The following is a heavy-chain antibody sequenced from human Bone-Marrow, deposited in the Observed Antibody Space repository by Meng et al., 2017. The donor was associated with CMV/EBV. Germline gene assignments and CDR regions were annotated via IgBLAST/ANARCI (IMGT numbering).Heavy chain of an antibody. V-gene: IGHV3-23*01. CDR2: ISGSGGST. Sequence: GESLKISCAASGFTFSSYEMNWVRQAPGKGLEWVSAISGSGGSTYYADSVKGRFTISRDNSKNTLYLQMNSLRAEDMALYYCAKDSGSYYYYGMDVWGQGTTVTVSS. D-gene: IGHD1-26*01. CDR1: GFTFSSYE. J-gene: IGHJ6*02. CDR3: AKDSGSYYYYGMDV.